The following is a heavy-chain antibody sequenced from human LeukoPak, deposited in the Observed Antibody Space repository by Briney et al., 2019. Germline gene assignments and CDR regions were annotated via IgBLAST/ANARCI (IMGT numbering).Heavy chain of an antibody. D-gene: IGHD4-23*01. CDR1: GYTFTSYY. J-gene: IGHJ4*02. CDR2: INPSGGST. V-gene: IGHV1-46*01. Sequence: ASVKVSCKSSGYTFTSYYMHWVRQAPGQGPEWMGIINPSGGSTNYAQKFQGRVTMTRDTSTSTVYMELSSLRSEDAAVYYCATAKFGGNSYFDYWGQGTLVTVSS. CDR3: ATAKFGGNSYFDY.